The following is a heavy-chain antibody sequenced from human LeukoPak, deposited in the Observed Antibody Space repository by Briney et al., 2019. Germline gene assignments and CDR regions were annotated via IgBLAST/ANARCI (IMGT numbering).Heavy chain of an antibody. CDR1: GFTFSSYG. CDR2: ISYDGSNK. V-gene: IGHV3-30*18. CDR3: AKDALLLWFGESLYIDY. D-gene: IGHD3-10*01. Sequence: GGSLRLSCAASGFTFSSYGMHWVRQAPGKGLEWVAVISYDGSNKYYADSVKGRFTISRDNSKNTLYLQMNSLRAEDTAVYYCAKDALLLWFGESLYIDYWGQGTLVTVSS. J-gene: IGHJ4*02.